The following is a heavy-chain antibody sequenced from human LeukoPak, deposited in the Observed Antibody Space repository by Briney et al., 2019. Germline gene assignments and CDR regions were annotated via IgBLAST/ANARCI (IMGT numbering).Heavy chain of an antibody. J-gene: IGHJ4*02. D-gene: IGHD3-3*01. CDR3: VNVSARGYYRFFFDY. Sequence: PSESLSHAFCVYLRSLLYDLCGSGRPPPGKGLEWIGYIYYSGSTNFNPSLKSRVTISVDTSKNQFSLKLSSDVTAVTSVYSCVNVSARGYYRFFFDYWGQGTLVTVSS. CDR2: IYYSGST. CDR1: LRSLLYDL. V-gene: IGHV4-59*12.